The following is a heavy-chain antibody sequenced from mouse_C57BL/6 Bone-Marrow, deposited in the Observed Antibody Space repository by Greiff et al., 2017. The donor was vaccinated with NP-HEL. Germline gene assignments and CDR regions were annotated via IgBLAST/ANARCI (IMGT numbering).Heavy chain of an antibody. Sequence: QVQLQQPGAELVKPGASVKLSCKASGYTFTSYWMHWVKQRPGQGLEWIGMIHPNSGSTNYNEKFKSKATLTVDKSSSTAYMQLSSLTSEDSAVYYCARGLPYYYGSSYWFAYWGQGTLVTVSA. CDR3: ARGLPYYYGSSYWFAY. CDR2: IHPNSGST. V-gene: IGHV1-64*01. CDR1: GYTFTSYW. D-gene: IGHD1-1*01. J-gene: IGHJ3*01.